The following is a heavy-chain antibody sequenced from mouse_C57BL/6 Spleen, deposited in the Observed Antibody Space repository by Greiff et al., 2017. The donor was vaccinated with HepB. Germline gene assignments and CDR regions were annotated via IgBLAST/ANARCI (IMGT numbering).Heavy chain of an antibody. V-gene: IGHV10-1*01. J-gene: IGHJ3*01. CDR3: VRHLLYDGYFAY. Sequence: EVKLEESGGGLVQPKGSLKLSCAASGFSFNTYAMNWVRQAPGKGLEWVARIRSKSNNYATYYADSVKDRFTISRDDSESMLYLQMNNLKTVDTAMYYCVRHLLYDGYFAYWGQGTLVTVSA. D-gene: IGHD2-3*01. CDR1: GFSFNTYA. CDR2: IRSKSNNYAT.